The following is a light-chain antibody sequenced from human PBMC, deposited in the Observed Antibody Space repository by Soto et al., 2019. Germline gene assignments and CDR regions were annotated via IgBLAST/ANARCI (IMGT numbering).Light chain of an antibody. Sequence: EIVLTQSPATLSLSPGERAALSCRASQSVSSYLAWYQQKPGQAPRLLIDDASKRATGIPARFSGSGSGTDFTRTISSLEPGECAVYFCQQRSHWPSTFGGGTKVEI. J-gene: IGKJ4*01. CDR2: DAS. CDR1: QSVSSY. CDR3: QQRSHWPST. V-gene: IGKV3-11*01.